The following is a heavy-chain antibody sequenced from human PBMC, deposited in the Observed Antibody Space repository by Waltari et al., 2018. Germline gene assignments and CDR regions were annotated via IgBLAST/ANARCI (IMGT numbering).Heavy chain of an antibody. V-gene: IGHV4-34*01. CDR1: GGSFSGYY. D-gene: IGHD6-6*01. CDR3: ARAKYSSSSGVLHRDAFDI. J-gene: IGHJ3*02. CDR2: INHSGST. Sequence: QVQLQQWGAGLLKPSETLSLTRVVYGGSFSGYYWSWIRQPPGQGIEWIGEINHSGSTNYNPSLKSRVTISVDTSKNQFSLKLSSVTAADTAVYYCARAKYSSSSGVLHRDAFDIWGQGTMVTVSS.